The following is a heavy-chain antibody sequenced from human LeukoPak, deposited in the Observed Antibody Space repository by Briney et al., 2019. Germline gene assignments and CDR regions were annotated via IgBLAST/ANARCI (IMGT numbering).Heavy chain of an antibody. CDR2: IWYDGSNK. J-gene: IGHJ5*02. CDR3: AKDPSGYDEVNWLDP. D-gene: IGHD5-12*01. Sequence: PGRSLRLSCAASGFTFSSYGMHWVRQAPGKGLEWVAVIWYDGSNKYYADSVKGRFTISRDNSKNTLYLQMNSLRAEDTAVYYCAKDPSGYDEVNWLDPWGQGTLVTVSS. CDR1: GFTFSSYG. V-gene: IGHV3-33*06.